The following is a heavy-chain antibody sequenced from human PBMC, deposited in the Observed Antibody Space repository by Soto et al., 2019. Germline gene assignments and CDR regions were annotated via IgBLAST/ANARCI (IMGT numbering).Heavy chain of an antibody. CDR3: ARPFDTSGWYDY. J-gene: IGHJ4*02. CDR1: GNSFTDYW. V-gene: IGHV5-51*01. D-gene: IGHD6-19*01. CDR2: IYPDDSDT. Sequence: PXDSLKVSWKSSGNSFTDYWIGWVLQMPGKGLECMGIIYPDDSDTRYSPSFQGQVIISADKSITTAYLQWTSLKASDTAIYYCARPFDTSGWYDYCGQGTLVTVSS.